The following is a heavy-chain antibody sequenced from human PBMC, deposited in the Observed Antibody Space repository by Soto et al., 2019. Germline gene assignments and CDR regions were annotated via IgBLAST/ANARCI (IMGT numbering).Heavy chain of an antibody. CDR3: AKGIVGATFDC. D-gene: IGHD1-26*01. CDR2: ISGSGGST. V-gene: IGHV3-23*01. Sequence: EVQLLESGGGLVQPGGSLRLSCAASGFTFSSYAMSWVRQAPGKGLEWVSAISGSGGSTYYADSVKGRFTISRDNSKNPLHLQINSLRAEDTAVYYCAKGIVGATFDCWGQGTLVTVSS. J-gene: IGHJ4*02. CDR1: GFTFSSYA.